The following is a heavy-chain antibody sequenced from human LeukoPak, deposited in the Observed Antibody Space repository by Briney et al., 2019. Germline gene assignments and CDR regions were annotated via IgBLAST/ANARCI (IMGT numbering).Heavy chain of an antibody. D-gene: IGHD4-11*01. CDR2: ISTTGTT. V-gene: IGHV4-4*07. Sequence: SETLSLTCSVSGGSITSYYWSWIRQPAGKGLEWIGHISTTGTTNYNPSLKSRVTLTVNTSKNQFSLRLSSVTAADTAFYYCARDLYSIYGGAYPDYWGQGTLVTVSS. CDR1: GGSITSYY. J-gene: IGHJ4*02. CDR3: ARDLYSIYGGAYPDY.